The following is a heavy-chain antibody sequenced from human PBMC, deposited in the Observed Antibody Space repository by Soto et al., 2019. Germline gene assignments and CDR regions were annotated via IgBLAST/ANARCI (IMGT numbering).Heavy chain of an antibody. CDR2: TRHVGINT. CDR1: GFTFSGYG. D-gene: IGHD1-26*01. Sequence: PGGSLRLSCAASGFTFSGYGMHWVRQAPGKGLDWVAVTRHVGINTYYADSVRGRFPISRDNSKKTLYLQLNSLRAEDTAVYYCARDGVGATTYFGYFDYWGQGTLVTVSS. J-gene: IGHJ4*02. V-gene: IGHV3-33*01. CDR3: ARDGVGATTYFGYFDY.